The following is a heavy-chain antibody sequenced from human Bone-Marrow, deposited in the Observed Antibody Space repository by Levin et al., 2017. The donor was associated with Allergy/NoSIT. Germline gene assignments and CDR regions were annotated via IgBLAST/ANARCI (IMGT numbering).Heavy chain of an antibody. CDR2: VIPLIRQS. J-gene: IGHJ6*02. V-gene: IGHV1-69*02. D-gene: IGHD5-12*01. CDR3: HILAPLDV. CDR1: GGTFGRYS. Sequence: GASVKVSCKASGGTFGRYSVSWVRQAPGQGLEWMGRVIPLIRQSDYAQKFQGRVTITADTSMTTVYMDLSSLRSEDTAVYYCHILAPLDVWGEGTSVTV.